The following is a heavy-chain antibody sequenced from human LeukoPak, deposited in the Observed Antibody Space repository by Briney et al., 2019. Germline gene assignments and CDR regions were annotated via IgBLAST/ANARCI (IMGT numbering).Heavy chain of an antibody. CDR3: ARVGLVDNEYGFYFYMDV. CDR2: ISGYNGNT. V-gene: IGHV1-18*01. CDR1: GYTFSDYG. Sequence: ASVKVSCKPSGYTFSDYGITWVRQAPGQGIEWMGWISGYNGNTNYAESLQGRVTMTIDTSTSTAYMDLRSLRSDDTAVYYCARVGLVDNEYGFYFYMDVWGKGTTVTVSS. J-gene: IGHJ6*03. D-gene: IGHD4/OR15-4a*01.